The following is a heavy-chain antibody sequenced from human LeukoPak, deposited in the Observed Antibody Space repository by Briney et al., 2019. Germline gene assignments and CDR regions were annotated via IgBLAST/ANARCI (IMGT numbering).Heavy chain of an antibody. J-gene: IGHJ6*04. CDR3: ASGYYALDV. V-gene: IGHV4-34*01. Sequence: SETLSLTCAVYGGSFSGYYWSWIRQPPGKGLEWIGEVNHSGSTNYNPSLKSRVTISVDTSKNQFSLKLSSVTAADTAVYYCASGYYALDVWGKGTTVTVSS. D-gene: IGHD3-10*01. CDR2: VNHSGST. CDR1: GGSFSGYY.